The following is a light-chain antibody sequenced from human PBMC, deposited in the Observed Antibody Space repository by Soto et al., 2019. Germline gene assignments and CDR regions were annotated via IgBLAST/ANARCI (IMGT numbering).Light chain of an antibody. CDR2: RAS. CDR3: QQYNNWPRAT. V-gene: IGKV3-15*01. Sequence: EIVMTQSPATVSLSPGERATLWLMSSQSINSNLAWYQQKPGQAPRLFIFRASSRATGLPARFSASGSGTDFNLTISSLQSEDFAVYYCQQYNNWPRATFGGGTKVDIK. J-gene: IGKJ4*01. CDR1: QSINSN.